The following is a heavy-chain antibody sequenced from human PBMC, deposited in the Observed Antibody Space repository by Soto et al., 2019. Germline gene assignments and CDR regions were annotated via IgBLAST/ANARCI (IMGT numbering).Heavy chain of an antibody. V-gene: IGHV1-3*01. CDR3: ARPLYADYFDY. CDR1: GYTFTSYA. J-gene: IGHJ4*02. D-gene: IGHD4-17*01. CDR2: VNAGNGYT. Sequence: QVQLVQSGAEVKKPGASVKVSCKASGYTFTSYALHWVRQAPGQRLEWMGWVNAGNGYTKYSQNFQGRVTITRDTSATTSYMELSGLGSEDTAVYYCARPLYADYFDYWGQGTLVTVSS.